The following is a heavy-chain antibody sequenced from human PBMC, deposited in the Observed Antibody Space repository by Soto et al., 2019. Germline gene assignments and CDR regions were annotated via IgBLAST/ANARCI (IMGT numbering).Heavy chain of an antibody. CDR2: ISGSDGGT. Sequence: HPGGSLRLSCAASGFTFASYAMSWVRQAPGKGPEWVSSISGSDGGTYYADSVKGRFTISRDNSKNTQYLQMNSLRAEDTAVYYCAKGRHINGEFSEGNYYDYWGQGTLVTVSS. CDR3: AKGRHINGEFSEGNYYDY. J-gene: IGHJ4*02. D-gene: IGHD2-21*01. V-gene: IGHV3-23*01. CDR1: GFTFASYA.